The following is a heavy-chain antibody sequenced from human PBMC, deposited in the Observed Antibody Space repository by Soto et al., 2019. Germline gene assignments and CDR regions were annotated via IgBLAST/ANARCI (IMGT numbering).Heavy chain of an antibody. CDR2: IDPSDSDT. V-gene: IGHV5-10-1*01. J-gene: IGHJ6*02. D-gene: IGHD6-19*01. Sequence: PGESLKISCKGFGYTFSTYWISWVRQMPGKGLEWMGRIDPSDSDTTYSPSFQGHVTVSTDKSITTAYLQWSSLKASDTAMYYCARRGGHSGDDPISVAGTWGSYYGMDVWGQGTTVTVSS. CDR3: ARRGGHSGDDPISVAGTWGSYYGMDV. CDR1: GYTFSTYW.